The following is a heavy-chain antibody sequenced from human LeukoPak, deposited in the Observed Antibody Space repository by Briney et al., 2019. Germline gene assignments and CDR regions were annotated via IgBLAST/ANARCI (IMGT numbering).Heavy chain of an antibody. J-gene: IGHJ5*02. V-gene: IGHV3-66*02. CDR2: IYSTGTT. Sequence: GGPLRLSCAASGFSVSSNYVSWVRQAPGKGLEWVSVIYSTGTTFYADSVKGRFNTSRDNSKNTVNLQMNSLRPEDTAVYYCARDRGPGWFDPWGQGTLVTVSS. CDR1: GFSVSSNY. D-gene: IGHD3-10*01. CDR3: ARDRGPGWFDP.